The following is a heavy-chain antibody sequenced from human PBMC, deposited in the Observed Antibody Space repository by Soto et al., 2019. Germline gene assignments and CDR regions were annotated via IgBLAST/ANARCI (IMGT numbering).Heavy chain of an antibody. Sequence: EVQLLESGGGLVQPGGSLRLSCAASGFTFSSYAMSWVRQAPGKGLEWVSAISGSGGSTYYADSVKGRFTISRDNSKNTLDLQMNSLRAEDTAVEYCASSYSSSTSRYDYYYGMDVWGQGTTVTVSS. CDR1: GFTFSSYA. D-gene: IGHD6-6*01. J-gene: IGHJ6*02. V-gene: IGHV3-23*01. CDR2: ISGSGGST. CDR3: ASSYSSSTSRYDYYYGMDV.